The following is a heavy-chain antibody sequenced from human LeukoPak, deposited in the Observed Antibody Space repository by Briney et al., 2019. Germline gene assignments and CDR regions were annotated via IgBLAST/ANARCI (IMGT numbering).Heavy chain of an antibody. CDR3: AKVSYYDILTGYYRYYYGMYV. CDR1: GFTFSSYA. D-gene: IGHD3-9*01. CDR2: ISGSGGST. V-gene: IGHV3-23*01. Sequence: GGSLRLSCAASGFTFSSYAMSWVRQAPGKGLEWVSAISGSGGSTYYADSVKGRFTISRDNSKNTLYLQMNSLRAEDTAVYYCAKVSYYDILTGYYRYYYGMYVWGQGTTVTVSS. J-gene: IGHJ6*02.